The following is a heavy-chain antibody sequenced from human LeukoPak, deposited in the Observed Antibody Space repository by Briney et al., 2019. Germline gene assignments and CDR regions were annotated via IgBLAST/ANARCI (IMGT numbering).Heavy chain of an antibody. CDR3: TTGVMITFGGVIVFDY. CDR2: IKSKTDVGTT. V-gene: IGHV3-15*01. CDR1: GFTFSNAW. J-gene: IGHJ4*02. D-gene: IGHD3-16*02. Sequence: GESLRLSCAASGFTFSNAWMSWARQAPGKGLEWVGRIKSKTDVGTTDYAAPVKGRFTISRDDSKNTLYLQMNSLKTEDTAVYYCTTGVMITFGGVIVFDYWGQGTLVTVSS.